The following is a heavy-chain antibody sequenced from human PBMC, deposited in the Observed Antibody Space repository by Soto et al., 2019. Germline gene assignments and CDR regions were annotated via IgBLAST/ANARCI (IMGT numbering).Heavy chain of an antibody. Sequence: GGSLRLSCAASGFTFSNYAMGWVRQAPGKGLEWVSAISASSSTIYYADSVKGRFTISRDNAKNSLYLQMNSLRAEDTAVYYCARDYSSYGPFDYWGQGTLVTVSS. CDR1: GFTFSNYA. D-gene: IGHD5-18*01. J-gene: IGHJ4*02. CDR3: ARDYSSYGPFDY. V-gene: IGHV3-48*01. CDR2: ISASSSTI.